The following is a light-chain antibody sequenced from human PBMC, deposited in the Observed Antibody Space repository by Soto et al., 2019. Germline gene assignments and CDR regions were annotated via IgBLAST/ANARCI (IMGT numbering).Light chain of an antibody. J-gene: IGKJ1*01. CDR3: QHYVTSLTT. Sequence: EIVLTQSPATLSLTTGERATLSCRASQSVSSNLAWYQQKPGQAPRLLIFGASIRVTGIPDRFIGSGSGTHFTLTISRLEPEDFAVYYCQHYVTSLTTFGQGTRWIS. V-gene: IGKV3-20*01. CDR2: GAS. CDR1: QSVSSN.